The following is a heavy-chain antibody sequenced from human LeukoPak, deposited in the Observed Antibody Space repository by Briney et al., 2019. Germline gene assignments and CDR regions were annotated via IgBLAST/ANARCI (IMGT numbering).Heavy chain of an antibody. CDR1: GYTLTELS. V-gene: IGHV1-24*01. CDR2: FDPEDDET. CDR3: ATAPLAAAGLFDY. J-gene: IGHJ4*02. D-gene: IGHD6-13*01. Sequence: WASVKVSCKVSGYTLTELSMHWVRQAPGKGLEWMGGFDPEDDETIYAQKFQGRVTMTEDTSTDTAYMELSSLRSEDTAVYYCATAPLAAAGLFDYWGQGTLVTVSS.